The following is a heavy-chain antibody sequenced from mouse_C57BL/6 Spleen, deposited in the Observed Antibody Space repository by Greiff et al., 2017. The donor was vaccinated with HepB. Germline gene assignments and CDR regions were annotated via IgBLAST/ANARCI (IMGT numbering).Heavy chain of an antibody. V-gene: IGHV1-76*01. CDR3: ARGLLRYDAMDY. Sequence: QVQLQQSGAELVRPGASVKLSCKASGYTFTDYYINWVKQRPGQGLEWIARIYPGSGNTYYNEKFKGKATLTAEKSSSTAYMQLSSLTSEDSAVYFCARGLLRYDAMDYWGQGTSVTVSS. CDR2: IYPGSGNT. J-gene: IGHJ4*01. D-gene: IGHD1-1*01. CDR1: GYTFTDYY.